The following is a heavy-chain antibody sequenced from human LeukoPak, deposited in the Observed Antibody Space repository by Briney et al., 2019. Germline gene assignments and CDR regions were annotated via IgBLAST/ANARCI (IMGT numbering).Heavy chain of an antibody. CDR1: GFTFSSYS. CDR3: ANGERPPWELLTLDY. D-gene: IGHD1-26*01. CDR2: ISSSSSYI. V-gene: IGHV3-21*01. Sequence: GGSLRLSCAASGFTFSSYSMNWVRQAPGKGREWVSSISSSSSYIYYADSVKGRFTISRDNPKDSLYLQMNRLRAEHTAVDYCANGERPPWELLTLDYWGQGTLVNVSS. J-gene: IGHJ4*02.